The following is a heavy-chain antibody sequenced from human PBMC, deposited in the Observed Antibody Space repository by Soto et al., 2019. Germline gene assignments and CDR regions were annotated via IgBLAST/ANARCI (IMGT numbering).Heavy chain of an antibody. CDR2: ISHDGSKK. J-gene: IGHJ5*02. CDR1: GFTFSTHG. Sequence: QVQLVESGGGVVHPGTSLRLSCAASGFTFSTHGMHWVRQAPGKGPEWVAVISHDGSKKYYVESVEGRFTISRENSKNIVHLQMNNVRAEDTAVYYCAKDKGPYYDFWSGQRWFDPWSQGTLVTVSS. D-gene: IGHD3-3*01. V-gene: IGHV3-30*18. CDR3: AKDKGPYYDFWSGQRWFDP.